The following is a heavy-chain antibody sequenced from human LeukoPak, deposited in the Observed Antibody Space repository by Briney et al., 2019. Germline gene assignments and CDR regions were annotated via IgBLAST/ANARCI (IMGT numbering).Heavy chain of an antibody. D-gene: IGHD2-8*01. J-gene: IGHJ4*02. CDR2: ISAYNGNT. Sequence: ASVKLSCKASGYTFTSYGISWVRQAPGQGLEWMGWISAYNGNTNYAQKLQGRVTMTTDTSTNTAYMDLRSLRSDDTAVYYCARVVPHSLIGSWGQGTLVTVSS. CDR3: ARVVPHSLIGS. V-gene: IGHV1-18*01. CDR1: GYTFTSYG.